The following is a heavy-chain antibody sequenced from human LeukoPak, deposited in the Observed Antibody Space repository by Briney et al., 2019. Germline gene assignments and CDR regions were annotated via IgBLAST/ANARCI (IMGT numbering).Heavy chain of an antibody. CDR3: ARDGPWFAKNFDY. V-gene: IGHV3-48*03. J-gene: IGHJ4*02. D-gene: IGHD3-10*01. Sequence: PGGSLRLSCAASGFTFSSYEMNWVRQAPGKGLEWVSYISSSGSTIYYADSVKGRFTISRDNAKNSLYLQMNGLRAEDTAVYYCARDGPWFAKNFDYWGQGTLVTVSS. CDR2: ISSSGSTI. CDR1: GFTFSSYE.